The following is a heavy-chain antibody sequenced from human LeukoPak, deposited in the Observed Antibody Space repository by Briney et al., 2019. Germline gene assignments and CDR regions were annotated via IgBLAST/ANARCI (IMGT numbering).Heavy chain of an antibody. D-gene: IGHD3-22*01. V-gene: IGHV3-23*01. CDR1: GFTLINYA. CDR3: AKHRDNGDSSGYYDFEF. CDR2: TGASGVTT. Sequence: PGGSLRPSCAASGFTLINYAMSWVRQAPGKGLEWVSGTGASGVTTHYADSVRGRFSLSRDNAKNTVHLQMNSLRAEDTALYYCAKHRDNGDSSGYYDFEFWGQGTLVTVSS. J-gene: IGHJ4*02.